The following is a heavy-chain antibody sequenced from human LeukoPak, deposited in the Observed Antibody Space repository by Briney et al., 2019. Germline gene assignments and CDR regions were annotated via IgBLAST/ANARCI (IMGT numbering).Heavy chain of an antibody. CDR3: ARRMVRGIRPANYMDV. D-gene: IGHD3-10*01. CDR2: INHSGST. Sequence: PSETLSLTCTVSGYSISSGYYWSWIRQPPGKGLEWIGEINHSGSTNYNPSLKSRVTISVDTSKNQFSLKLSSVTAADTAVYYCARRMVRGIRPANYMDVWGKGTTVTVSS. V-gene: IGHV4-38-2*02. J-gene: IGHJ6*03. CDR1: GYSISSGYY.